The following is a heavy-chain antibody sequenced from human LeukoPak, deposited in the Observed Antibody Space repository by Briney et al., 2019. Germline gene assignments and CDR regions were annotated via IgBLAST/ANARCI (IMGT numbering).Heavy chain of an antibody. D-gene: IGHD6-13*01. V-gene: IGHV4-39*01. CDR1: GGSISSSSCY. J-gene: IGHJ5*02. CDR3: ARSVPIAAAGTDWFDP. Sequence: SETLSLTCTVSGGSISSSSCYWGWIRQPPGKGLEWIGSIYYSGSTYYNPSLKSRVTISVDTSKNQFSLKLSSVTAADTAVYYCARSVPIAAAGTDWFDPWGQGTLVTVSS. CDR2: IYYSGST.